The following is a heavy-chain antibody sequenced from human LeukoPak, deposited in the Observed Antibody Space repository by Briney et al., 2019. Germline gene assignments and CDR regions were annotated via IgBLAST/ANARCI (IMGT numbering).Heavy chain of an antibody. V-gene: IGHV4-34*01. Sequence: PSETLSLTCAVYGGSFSGYYWSWIRQPPGKGLEWIGENNHSGSTNYNPSLKSRVTISVDTSKNQFSLKLSSVTAADTAVYYCARRPKNIVVVPAAILWFDPWGQGTLVTVSS. CDR1: GGSFSGYY. CDR3: ARRPKNIVVVPAAILWFDP. J-gene: IGHJ5*02. CDR2: NNHSGST. D-gene: IGHD2-2*02.